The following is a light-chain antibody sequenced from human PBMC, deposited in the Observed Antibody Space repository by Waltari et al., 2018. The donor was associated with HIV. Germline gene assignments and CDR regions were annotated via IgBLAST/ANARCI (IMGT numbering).Light chain of an antibody. V-gene: IGLV2-11*01. Sequence: QSAVTPPRSVSGSPGQSVTISCAGTSSAVAGSNYVSWYQQHPNQAPQLMIYDVTKRPSGVPDRFSGSKSGTTASLTITVLRAEDEADYFCCSDAGSDTWVFGGGTKLTVL. CDR2: DVT. CDR1: SSAVAGSNY. J-gene: IGLJ3*02. CDR3: CSDAGSDTWV.